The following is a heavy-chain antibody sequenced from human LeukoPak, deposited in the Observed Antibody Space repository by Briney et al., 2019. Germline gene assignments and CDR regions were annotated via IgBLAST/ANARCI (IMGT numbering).Heavy chain of an antibody. Sequence: PGGSLRLSCAASGFTFDDYAMHWVRQAPGKGLEWVSGISWNSGSIGYADSVKGRFTISRDNAKNSLYLQMNSLRAEDTALYYCAKEWGYYDSSGYKYFQHWGQGTLVTVSS. CDR3: AKEWGYYDSSGYKYFQH. CDR2: ISWNSGSI. J-gene: IGHJ1*01. CDR1: GFTFDDYA. V-gene: IGHV3-9*01. D-gene: IGHD3-22*01.